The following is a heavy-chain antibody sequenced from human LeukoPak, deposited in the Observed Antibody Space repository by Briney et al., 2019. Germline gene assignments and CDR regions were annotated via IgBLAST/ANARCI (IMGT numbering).Heavy chain of an antibody. D-gene: IGHD1-26*01. J-gene: IGHJ4*02. CDR2: IYYSGTT. CDR1: GGYISNSRFH. V-gene: IGHV4-39*01. CDR3: ARRTVVGAFTYFDY. Sequence: PSETLSLTCTGSGGYISNSRFHWGWIRQPPGKGLEWIGSIYYSGTTYYSPSLKSRATISVDTSKNQFSLKLSSVTAADTAAYYCARRTVVGAFTYFDYWGQGTLVTVSS.